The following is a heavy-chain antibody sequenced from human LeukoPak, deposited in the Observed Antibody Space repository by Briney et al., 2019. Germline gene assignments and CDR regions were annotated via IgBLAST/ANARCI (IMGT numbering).Heavy chain of an antibody. CDR2: VNHNGNVN. CDR3: ARGSYGMDV. CDR1: GFTFSSYW. V-gene: IGHV3-7*03. J-gene: IGHJ6*02. Sequence: GGSLRLSCAASGFTFSSYWMNWARQAPGKGLEWVASVNHNGNVNYYVDSVKGRFTISRDNAKNSLYLQMSNLRAEDTAVYYCARGSYGMDVWGQGTLVTVSS.